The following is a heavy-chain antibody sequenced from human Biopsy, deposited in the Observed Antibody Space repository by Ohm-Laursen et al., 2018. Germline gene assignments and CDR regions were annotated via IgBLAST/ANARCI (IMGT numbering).Heavy chain of an antibody. CDR2: INPNSGAT. D-gene: IGHD3-10*01. V-gene: IGHV1-2*02. CDR3: ARDRMTDVFGGPTRTDVFDS. Sequence: SEKVSCKPSGYTFTGYYIHWARQSPGQGLEWMGWINPNSGATNSAQKFRDRDTLTRDTSISAVYIDLRRLKSDDAAIYYCARDRMTDVFGGPTRTDVFDSWGQGTPVTVSS. J-gene: IGHJ4*02. CDR1: GYTFTGYY.